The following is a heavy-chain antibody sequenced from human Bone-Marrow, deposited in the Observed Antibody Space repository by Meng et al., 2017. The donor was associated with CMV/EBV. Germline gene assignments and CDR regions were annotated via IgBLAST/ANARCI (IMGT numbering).Heavy chain of an antibody. D-gene: IGHD2-8*01. V-gene: IGHV3-49*04. CDR1: GFTFGDYA. CDR3: TSFAPYCINGVCTFDN. J-gene: IGHJ4*02. CDR2: IRTKAYDETT. Sequence: GESLKISCSTSGFTFGDYAMTWVRQAPGKGLEWVSFIRTKAYDETTEYAASVKGRFTISRDDSKSIAYLLMNSLKTEDTAVYYCTSFAPYCINGVCTFDNWGQGTLVTVSS.